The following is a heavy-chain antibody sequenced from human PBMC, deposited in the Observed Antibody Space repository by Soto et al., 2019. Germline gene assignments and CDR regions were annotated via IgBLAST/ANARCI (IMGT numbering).Heavy chain of an antibody. CDR3: ASGFVDHFFDF. Sequence: QVHLVQSGGAVKKPGPSVIVSCKTSGYNLSTYTINWVRQAPGHGLEWIGWISAKNGNTDYPRKFQGRVTVTMDTSTPTSYMEVSNLRSDDTAVYYCASGFVDHFFDFWGQGTRVAVSS. CDR2: ISAKNGNT. V-gene: IGHV1-18*04. J-gene: IGHJ4*02. D-gene: IGHD3-10*01. CDR1: GYNLSTYT.